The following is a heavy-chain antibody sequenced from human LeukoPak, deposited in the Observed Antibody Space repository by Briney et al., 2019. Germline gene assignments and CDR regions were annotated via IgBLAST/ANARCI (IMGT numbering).Heavy chain of an antibody. J-gene: IGHJ6*03. D-gene: IGHD4-17*01. V-gene: IGHV4-4*07. Sequence: SETLSLTCTVSGGSISSYYWSWIRQPAGKGLEWIGRIYTSGSTNYNPSLKSRVTISVDTSKNQFSLKLSSVTAADTAVYYCARDSGDVNFHYYYYYMDVWGKGTTVTISS. CDR2: IYTSGST. CDR3: ARDSGDVNFHYYYYYMDV. CDR1: GGSISSYY.